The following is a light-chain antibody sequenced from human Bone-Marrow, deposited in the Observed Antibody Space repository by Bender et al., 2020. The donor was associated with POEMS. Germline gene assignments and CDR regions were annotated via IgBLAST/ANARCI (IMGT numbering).Light chain of an antibody. CDR3: CSHAGSFTYV. CDR1: SNDIGYYDY. Sequence: SALTQSASVSGSLGQSITISCTGTSNDIGYYDYVSWYQQHPGRAPKLVVYDVTKRPSGVPDRFSGSKSGDTASLTISGLQAEDAADYYCCSHAGSFTYVFGSGTKVTVL. V-gene: IGLV2-11*01. J-gene: IGLJ1*01. CDR2: DVT.